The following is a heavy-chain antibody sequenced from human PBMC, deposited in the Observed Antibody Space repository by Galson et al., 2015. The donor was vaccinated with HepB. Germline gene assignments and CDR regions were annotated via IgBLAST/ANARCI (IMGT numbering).Heavy chain of an antibody. D-gene: IGHD7-27*01. CDR3: ARDPPLGTPFDY. J-gene: IGHJ4*02. CDR1: GFTFSRYS. V-gene: IGHV3-48*04. Sequence: SLRLSCAASGFTFSRYSMTWVRRAPGKGLEWVSYISSGTTTIYYADSVKGRFTISRDNAKMSLYLQMNGLRVEDTAVYYCARDPPLGTPFDYWGQGTLVTVSS. CDR2: ISSGTTTI.